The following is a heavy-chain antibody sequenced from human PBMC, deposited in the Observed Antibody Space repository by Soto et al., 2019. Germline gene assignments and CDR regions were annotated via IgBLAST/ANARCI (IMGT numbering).Heavy chain of an antibody. V-gene: IGHV1-18*01. CDR2: ISGNNGYT. CDR1: GYSFHTYA. J-gene: IGHJ6*02. CDR3: AREYGMDV. Sequence: QVQLVQSGAEVKKPGASVNVSCKASGYSFHTYAISWVRQAPGQGLEWVGWISGNNGYTNYAQKFQGRVTLTTDTSTKTAFMELRSLTGDDTAVYYCAREYGMDVWGQGTTVTVSS.